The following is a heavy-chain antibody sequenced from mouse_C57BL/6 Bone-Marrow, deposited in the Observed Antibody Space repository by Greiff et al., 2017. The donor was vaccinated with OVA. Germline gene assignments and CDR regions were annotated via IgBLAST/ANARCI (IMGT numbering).Heavy chain of an antibody. J-gene: IGHJ3*01. CDR2: INPYNGGT. CDR3: ARDPYYGSPSWFAY. D-gene: IGHD1-1*01. CDR1: GYTFTDYY. Sequence: EVQLQQSGPVLVKPGASVKMSCKASGYTFTDYYMNWVKQSHGKSLEWIGVINPYNGGTSYNQKFKGKATLTVDKSSSTAYMELNSLTSEGSAVYYCARDPYYGSPSWFAYWGKGTLVTVSA. V-gene: IGHV1-19*01.